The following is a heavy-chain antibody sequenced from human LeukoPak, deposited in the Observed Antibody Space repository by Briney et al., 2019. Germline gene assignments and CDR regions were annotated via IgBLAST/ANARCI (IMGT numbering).Heavy chain of an antibody. Sequence: SVKVSCEASGYTFTSYYMHWVRQAPGQGLEWMGGIIPIFGTANYAQKFQGRVTITADESTSTAYMELSSLRSEDTAVYYCARDSVPAVVYGYDPTFDYWGQGTLVTVSS. CDR3: ARDSVPAVVYGYDPTFDY. D-gene: IGHD5-12*01. CDR1: GYTFTSYY. J-gene: IGHJ4*02. V-gene: IGHV1-69*13. CDR2: IIPIFGTA.